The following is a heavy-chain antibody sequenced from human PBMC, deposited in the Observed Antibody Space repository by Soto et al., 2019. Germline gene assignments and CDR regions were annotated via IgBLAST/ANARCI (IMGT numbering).Heavy chain of an antibody. CDR2: ITSDSSTR. Sequence: GGSLRLSCVVSGFTFSSFGMNWVRQAPGKGLEWISYITSDSSTRHYADFVKGRFTISRDNAKNSLYLQMNSLRDEDTAVYYCAKDKDDFVWGSYDSWGQGTPVTVSS. CDR3: AKDKDDFVWGSYDS. J-gene: IGHJ5*01. V-gene: IGHV3-48*02. D-gene: IGHD3-16*01. CDR1: GFTFSSFG.